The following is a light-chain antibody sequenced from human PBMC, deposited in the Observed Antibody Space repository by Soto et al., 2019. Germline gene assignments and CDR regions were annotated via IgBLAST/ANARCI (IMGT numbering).Light chain of an antibody. V-gene: IGLV1-47*01. CDR2: RNN. CDR3: AAWDDSLSGWV. CDR1: SSNIGSNY. Sequence: QTVVTQPPSASGTPGQRVTISCSGSSSNIGSNYVYWYQQLPGTAPKLLIYRNNQRPSGVPDRFSGSKSGISASLAISGLRSEDEADYYCAAWDDSLSGWVFGGGTKLTVL. J-gene: IGLJ3*02.